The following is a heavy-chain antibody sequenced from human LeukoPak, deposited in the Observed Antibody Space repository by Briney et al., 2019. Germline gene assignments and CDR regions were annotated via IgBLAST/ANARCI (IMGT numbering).Heavy chain of an antibody. V-gene: IGHV1-69*04. J-gene: IGHJ4*02. CDR3: ARVSAAAAPPYYFDY. CDR2: IIPILGIA. CDR1: GGTFSSYA. Sequence: GASVKVSCKASGGTFSSYAISWVRQAPGQGLEWMGRIIPILGIANYAQKFQGRVTITADKSTSTAYMELSSLRSENTAVYYCARVSAAAAPPYYFDYWGQGTLVTVSS. D-gene: IGHD6-13*01.